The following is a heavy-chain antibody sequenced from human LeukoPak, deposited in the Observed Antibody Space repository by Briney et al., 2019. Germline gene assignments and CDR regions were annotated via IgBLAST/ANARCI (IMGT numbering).Heavy chain of an antibody. D-gene: IGHD6-19*01. J-gene: IGHJ5*02. Sequence: PGGALRLSCVPSRFTFSRYALSWVRQAPGRGLEWVSSISDSGGSTYYADSVQGRFTISRDNSKNTLYLQMNSLRAVDTAVYYCAKEGAVAGTNWFDPWGQGTLVTVSS. V-gene: IGHV3-23*01. CDR1: RFTFSRYA. CDR2: ISDSGGST. CDR3: AKEGAVAGTNWFDP.